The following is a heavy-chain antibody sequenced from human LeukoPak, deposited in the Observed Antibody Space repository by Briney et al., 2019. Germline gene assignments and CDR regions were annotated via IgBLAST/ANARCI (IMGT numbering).Heavy chain of an antibody. Sequence: PGGSLRLSCAGSGFTFRTYAMIWVRQAPGKGLEWVSCISSSSSSYIYYADSVKGRFTISRDNAKNSLYLQMNSLRAEDTAVYYCARPIYSSSSGGLGYWGQGTLVTVSS. CDR2: ISSSSSSYI. V-gene: IGHV3-21*01. D-gene: IGHD6-6*01. CDR1: GFTFRTYA. J-gene: IGHJ4*02. CDR3: ARPIYSSSSGGLGY.